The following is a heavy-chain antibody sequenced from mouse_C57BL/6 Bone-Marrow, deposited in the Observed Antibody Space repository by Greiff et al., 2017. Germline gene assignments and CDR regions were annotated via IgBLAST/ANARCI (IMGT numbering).Heavy chain of an antibody. D-gene: IGHD1-1*01. V-gene: IGHV3-6*01. Sequence: DVKLVESGPGLVKPSQSLSLTCSVTGYSITSGYYWNWIRQFPGNKLEWMGYISYDGSNNYNPSLKNRISITRDTSKNQFFLKLNSVTTEDTATYYCARDPYYYGSSYDYAMDYWGQGTSVTVSS. J-gene: IGHJ4*01. CDR1: GYSITSGYY. CDR3: ARDPYYYGSSYDYAMDY. CDR2: ISYDGSN.